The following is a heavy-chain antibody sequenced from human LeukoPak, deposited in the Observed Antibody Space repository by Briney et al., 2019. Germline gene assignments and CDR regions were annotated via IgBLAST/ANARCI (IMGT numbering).Heavy chain of an antibody. CDR1: GGSISSGGYS. D-gene: IGHD5-24*01. CDR3: ARERRDGYNRPYYGMDV. J-gene: IGHJ6*02. CDR2: IYHSGST. V-gene: IGHV4-30-2*01. Sequence: SQTLSLTCAVSGGSISSGGYSWRWIRQPPGKGLEWIGYIYHSGSTYYNPSLKSRVTISVDRSKNQFSLKLSSVTAADTAVYYCARERRDGYNRPYYGMDVWGQGTTVTVSS.